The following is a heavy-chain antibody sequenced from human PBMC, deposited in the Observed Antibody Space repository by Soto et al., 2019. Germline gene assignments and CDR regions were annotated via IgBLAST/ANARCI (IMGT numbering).Heavy chain of an antibody. CDR2: ISYDGRVK. CDR1: GFTFSDYP. J-gene: IGHJ4*02. V-gene: IGHV3-30*04. CDR3: ARDFIVGAPDYFDY. D-gene: IGHD1-26*01. Sequence: QVQLVESGGGVVQPGRSLSLSCAASGFTFSDYPMHWVRQAPGKGLEWVAVISYDGRVKYYVDSVKGRFTISRDDSKNTLYLQMNSLRVDDTAVYYCARDFIVGAPDYFDYWGQGTRVTVSS.